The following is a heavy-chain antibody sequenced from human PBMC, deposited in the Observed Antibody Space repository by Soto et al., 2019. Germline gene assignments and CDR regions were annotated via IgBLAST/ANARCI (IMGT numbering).Heavy chain of an antibody. CDR1: GGSISSSSYY. CDR2: IYYSGST. J-gene: IGHJ5*02. Sequence: PSETLSLTCTVSGGSISSSSYYWGRIRKPPGKGLEWIGTIYYSGSTYYNPSLKSRVTIFVDTSKNQFSLKLSSVTAADTAVYYCARRVFTGYSFLCFDPWGQGTLVTVSS. V-gene: IGHV4-39*01. CDR3: ARRVFTGYSFLCFDP. D-gene: IGHD3-9*01.